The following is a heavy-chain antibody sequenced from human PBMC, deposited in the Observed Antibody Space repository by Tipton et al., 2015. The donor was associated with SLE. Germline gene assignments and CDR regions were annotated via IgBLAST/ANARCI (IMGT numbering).Heavy chain of an antibody. D-gene: IGHD3/OR15-3a*01. V-gene: IGHV4-34*01. Sequence: GLVKPSETLSLTCTVSGGSISSYYWSWIRQPPGKGLEWIGEINHSGSTNYNPSLKSRVTISVDTSKNQFSLKLSSVTAADTAVYYCASMIFGVVSGYYFDYWGQGTLVTVSS. J-gene: IGHJ4*02. CDR3: ASMIFGVVSGYYFDY. CDR1: GGSISSYY. CDR2: INHSGST.